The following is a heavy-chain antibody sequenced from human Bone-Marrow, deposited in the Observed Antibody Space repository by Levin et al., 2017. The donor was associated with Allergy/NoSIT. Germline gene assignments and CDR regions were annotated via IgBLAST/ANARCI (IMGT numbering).Heavy chain of an antibody. CDR2: IKSKTDGGTT. D-gene: IGHD3-9*01. Sequence: NPGGSLRLSCAASGFTFSNAWMSWVRQAPGKGLEWVGRIKSKTDGGTTDYAAPVKGRFTISRDDSKNTVFLQMNSLKTEDTAVYYCTTTRDYDILTGYFNYWGQGTLVTVSS. V-gene: IGHV3-15*01. CDR1: GFTFSNAW. CDR3: TTTRDYDILTGYFNY. J-gene: IGHJ4*02.